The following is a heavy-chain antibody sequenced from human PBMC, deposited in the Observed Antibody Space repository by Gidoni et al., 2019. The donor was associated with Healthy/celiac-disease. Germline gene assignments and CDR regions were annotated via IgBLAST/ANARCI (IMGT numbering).Heavy chain of an antibody. CDR2: ISSSSSYI. J-gene: IGHJ4*02. CDR1: GFTFSSYS. V-gene: IGHV3-21*01. Sequence: EVQLVESGGGLVKPGGSLRLSCAASGFTFSSYSMNWVRQAPGKGLACVSSISSSSSYIYYADSVKGRFTISRDNAKNSLYLQMNSLRAEDTAVYYCARAYSSSYYFDYWGQGTLVTVSS. CDR3: ARAYSSSYYFDY. D-gene: IGHD6-13*01.